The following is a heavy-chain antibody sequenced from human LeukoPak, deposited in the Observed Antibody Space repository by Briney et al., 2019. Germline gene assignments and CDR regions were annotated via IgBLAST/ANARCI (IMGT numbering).Heavy chain of an antibody. V-gene: IGHV1-2*02. J-gene: IGHJ4*02. D-gene: IGHD3-22*01. Sequence: GASVKVSCKASGYTFTGYYMHWVRRAPGQGLEWMGWINPNSGGTNYAQKFQGRVTMTRDTSISTAYMELSRLRSDDTAVYYCASSPGTMIVALDYWGQGTLVTVSS. CDR1: GYTFTGYY. CDR2: INPNSGGT. CDR3: ASSPGTMIVALDY.